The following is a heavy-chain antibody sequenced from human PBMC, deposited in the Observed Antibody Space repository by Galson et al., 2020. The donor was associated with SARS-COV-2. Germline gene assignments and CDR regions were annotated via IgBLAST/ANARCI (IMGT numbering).Heavy chain of an antibody. V-gene: IGHV3-9*01. CDR3: VKEARSSGWRHFDA. J-gene: IGHJ5*02. D-gene: IGHD6-19*01. CDR1: GFTFADYG. CDR2: VTCNSFSI. Sequence: SLKISCAASGFTFADYGLHWVRQAPGKGLEWVSGVTCNSFSIAYAASVKGRFTISRDNARNSLYLQMNSLRTDDTALYYCVKEARSSGWRHFDAWGQGTLV.